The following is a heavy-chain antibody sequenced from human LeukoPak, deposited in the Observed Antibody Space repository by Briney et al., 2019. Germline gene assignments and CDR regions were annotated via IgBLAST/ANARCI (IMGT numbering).Heavy chain of an antibody. V-gene: IGHV3-15*01. Sequence: GGSLRLSCAASGFTFSNAWMSWVRQAPGKGLEWVGRIKSKTDGGTTDYAAPVKGGFTISRDDSKNTLYLQMNSLKTEDTAVYYCTTDVDWTKSKLFDYWGQGTLVTVSS. CDR1: GFTFSNAW. CDR2: IKSKTDGGTT. D-gene: IGHD1/OR15-1a*01. CDR3: TTDVDWTKSKLFDY. J-gene: IGHJ4*02.